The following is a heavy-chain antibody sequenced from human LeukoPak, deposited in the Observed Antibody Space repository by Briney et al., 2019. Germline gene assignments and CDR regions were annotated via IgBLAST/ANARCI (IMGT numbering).Heavy chain of an antibody. D-gene: IGHD2-15*01. V-gene: IGHV1-46*01. Sequence: GASVKVSCKASGYTFTSYYMHWVRQAPGQGLEWMGIINPSGGSTSYAQKFQGRVTMTRDTSTSTVYMELSSLRSEDTAVYYCARGDPVGYCSGSSCYPIDYWGQGTLVTVSS. CDR3: ARGDPVGYCSGSSCYPIDY. CDR2: INPSGGST. CDR1: GYTFTSYY. J-gene: IGHJ4*02.